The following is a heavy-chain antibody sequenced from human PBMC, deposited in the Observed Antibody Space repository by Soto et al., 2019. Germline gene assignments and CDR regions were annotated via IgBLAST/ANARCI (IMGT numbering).Heavy chain of an antibody. Sequence: QVQLVQSGAEVKKPGASVKVSCKASGYTFTSYGISWVRQAPGQGLEWMGWISAYNGNTNYAQKLQGRVTMTTDTPTSTAYMELRSLRSDDTAVYYCASSSPSYYGSGRWFDPWGQGTLVTVSS. CDR3: ASSSPSYYGSGRWFDP. CDR2: ISAYNGNT. J-gene: IGHJ5*02. CDR1: GYTFTSYG. D-gene: IGHD3-10*01. V-gene: IGHV1-18*01.